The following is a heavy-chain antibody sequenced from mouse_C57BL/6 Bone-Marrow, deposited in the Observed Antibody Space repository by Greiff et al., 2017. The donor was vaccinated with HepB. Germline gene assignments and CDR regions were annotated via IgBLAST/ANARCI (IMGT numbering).Heavy chain of an antibody. Sequence: VQLQQSGAELVRPGASVTLSCKASGYTFTDYEMHWVKQTPVHGLEWIGAIDPETGGTAYNQKFKGKAILTADKSSSTAYMELRSLTSEDSAVYYCTRRDYYGSSPYAMDYWGQGTSVTVSS. D-gene: IGHD1-1*01. CDR2: IDPETGGT. V-gene: IGHV1-15*01. CDR3: TRRDYYGSSPYAMDY. J-gene: IGHJ4*01. CDR1: GYTFTDYE.